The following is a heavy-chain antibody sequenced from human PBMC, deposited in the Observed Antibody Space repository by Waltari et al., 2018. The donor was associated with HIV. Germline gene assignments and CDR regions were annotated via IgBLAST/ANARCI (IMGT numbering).Heavy chain of an antibody. V-gene: IGHV3-9*01. CDR3: ARSGGNSGSYPFDY. D-gene: IGHD3-10*01. CDR2: ISWNSGSI. Sequence: EVQLVESGGGLVQPGRSLRLTCAASGFSFEDYAIHWVRQPPGKGLEWVSGISWNSGSIVYADSVKGRFTISRDNAKNSLYLQMNSLRDEDTAFYYCARSGGNSGSYPFDYWGQGALVTVSS. J-gene: IGHJ4*02. CDR1: GFSFEDYA.